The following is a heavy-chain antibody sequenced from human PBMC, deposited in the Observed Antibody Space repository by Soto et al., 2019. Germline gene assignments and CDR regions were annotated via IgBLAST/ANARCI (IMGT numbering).Heavy chain of an antibody. Sequence: QVQLVQSGAEVKKPGASVKVSCKSSGYTFTSYAMHWVRQAPGQRREGMGWINAGNGNTKYSQKFQGRVTITRDTSASTDYLELSSLRSEDTAVYYCARSQGFLEWFFSGPNDAFDIWGQGTMVTVSS. CDR1: GYTFTSYA. CDR3: ARSQGFLEWFFSGPNDAFDI. D-gene: IGHD3-3*01. CDR2: INAGNGNT. V-gene: IGHV1-3*01. J-gene: IGHJ3*02.